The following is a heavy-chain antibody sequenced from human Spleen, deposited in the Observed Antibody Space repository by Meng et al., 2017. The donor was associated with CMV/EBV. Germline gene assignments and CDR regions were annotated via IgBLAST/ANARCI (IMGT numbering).Heavy chain of an antibody. V-gene: IGHV4-38-2*01. J-gene: IGHJ4*02. CDR2: IYYSGGT. CDR1: GYSISSGYY. CDR3: VRLRAAVQADY. D-gene: IGHD6-13*01. Sequence: SETLSLTCSISGYSISSGYYWGWIRQPPGKGLEWIGSIYYSGGTHKNPSLMSRVTMSVDTSKNQISLKVRSVTAADTAVYYCVRLRAAVQADYWGQGTLVTVSS.